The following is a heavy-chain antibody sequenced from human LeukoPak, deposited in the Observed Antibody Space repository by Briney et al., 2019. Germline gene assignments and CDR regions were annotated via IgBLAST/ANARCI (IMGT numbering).Heavy chain of an antibody. CDR1: GGSFSGYY. CDR2: INHSGST. Sequence: PSETLSLTCAVYGGSFSGYYWSWIRQPPGKGLEWIGEINHSGSTNYNPSLKSRVTISLDTSKNQFSLKLSTVTAADTAVYYCARAVVVTAYDFWGQGTLVTVSS. D-gene: IGHD2-21*02. CDR3: ARAVVVTAYDF. J-gene: IGHJ4*02. V-gene: IGHV4-34*01.